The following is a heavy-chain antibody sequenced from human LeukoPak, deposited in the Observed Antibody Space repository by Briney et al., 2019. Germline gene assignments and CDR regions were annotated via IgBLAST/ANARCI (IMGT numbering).Heavy chain of an antibody. CDR1: GFSFSDNY. V-gene: IGHV3-72*01. D-gene: IGHD3-10*01. Sequence: GGSLRLSCAAPGFSFSDNYMDWVRQAPGKGLEWVGRIRNKANSYTTDYAASVRGRFTISRDDSKNSLYLEMNSLKTEDTAVYYRAREYYCRLDYWGRGTLVTVSS. CDR2: IRNKANSYTT. J-gene: IGHJ4*02. CDR3: AREYYCRLDY.